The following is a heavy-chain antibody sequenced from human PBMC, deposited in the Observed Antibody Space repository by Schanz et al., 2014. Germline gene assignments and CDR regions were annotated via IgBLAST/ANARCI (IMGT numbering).Heavy chain of an antibody. CDR1: GITFSSHS. Sequence: EVHLVESGGGLVQPGGSLRLSCAASGITFSSHSFNWVRQAPGKGLEWISYITYNGGTIYYADSVKGRFTISRDNAKNSLYLEMNSLRAEDTAVYYCARKMKLGVYGGKGHDSLDIWDQGTMVTVSS. CDR2: ITYNGGTI. J-gene: IGHJ3*02. D-gene: IGHD4-17*01. V-gene: IGHV3-48*01. CDR3: ARKMKLGVYGGKGHDSLDI.